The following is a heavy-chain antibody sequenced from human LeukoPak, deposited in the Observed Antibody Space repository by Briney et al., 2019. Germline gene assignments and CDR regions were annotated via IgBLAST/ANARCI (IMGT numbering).Heavy chain of an antibody. CDR3: ARRIAEETHFDY. J-gene: IGHJ4*02. Sequence: SETLSLTCTVSGGSISSYYWSWIRQPPGKGLEWIGYIYYSGSTNYNPSLKSRVTISADTSKNQFSLKLSSVTAADTAVYYCARRIAEETHFDYWGQGTLVTVSS. D-gene: IGHD6-13*01. V-gene: IGHV4-59*01. CDR1: GGSISSYY. CDR2: IYYSGST.